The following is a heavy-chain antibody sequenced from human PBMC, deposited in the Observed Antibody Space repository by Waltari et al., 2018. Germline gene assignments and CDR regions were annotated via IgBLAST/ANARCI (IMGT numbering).Heavy chain of an antibody. CDR3: ARVTGSSWYGWFDP. Sequence: QVQLQQWGAGLLKPSETLSLTCAVYGGSFSGYYWSWIRQPPGKGLEWIGEINHSGSTNYNPALKGRVTISVDTSKNQFSLKLSSVTAADTAVYYCARVTGSSWYGWFDPWGQGTLVTVSS. CDR1: GGSFSGYY. CDR2: INHSGST. V-gene: IGHV4-34*01. J-gene: IGHJ5*02. D-gene: IGHD6-13*01.